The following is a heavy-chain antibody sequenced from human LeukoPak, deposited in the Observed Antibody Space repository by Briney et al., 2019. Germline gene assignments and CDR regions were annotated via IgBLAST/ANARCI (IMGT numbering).Heavy chain of an antibody. D-gene: IGHD4-17*01. J-gene: IGHJ6*03. CDR1: GFTFSSYS. CDR3: ARDPYNGYYGDDYYYYMDV. V-gene: IGHV3-21*01. CDR2: ISSSSSHI. Sequence: GGSLRLSCAASGFTFSSYSMNWVRQAPGKGLEWVSSISSSSSHIYYADSVKGRFTISRDNGKNSLYLQMNSLRAEDTAVYYCARDPYNGYYGDDYYYYMDVWGKGTTVTISS.